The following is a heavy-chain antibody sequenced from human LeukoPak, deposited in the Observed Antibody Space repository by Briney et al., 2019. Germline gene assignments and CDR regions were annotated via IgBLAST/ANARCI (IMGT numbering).Heavy chain of an antibody. CDR3: ARHECGGSCYPEDY. Sequence: SETLSLTCTVSGGSISNYYWSWIRQSPGKGLEWIGYIYYTGNTNYNPSLESRVIISVDTSKNQFSLKLSSVTAADTVVYYCARHECGGSCYPEDYWGQGTLVTVSS. V-gene: IGHV4-59*08. J-gene: IGHJ4*02. CDR2: IYYTGNT. CDR1: GGSISNYY. D-gene: IGHD2-15*01.